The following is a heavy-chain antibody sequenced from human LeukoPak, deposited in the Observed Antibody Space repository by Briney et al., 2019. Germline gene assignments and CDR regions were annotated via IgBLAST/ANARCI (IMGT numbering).Heavy chain of an antibody. CDR2: IYYSGST. J-gene: IGHJ5*02. V-gene: IGHV4-59*11. CDR3: ARGKDWFDP. CDR1: GGSISSHY. Sequence: PSETLSLTCTVSGGSISSHYWSWIRQPPGKGLEWIGYIYYSGSTNYNPSLKSRVTISVDTSKNQFPLKLSSVTAADTAVYYCARGKDWFDPWGQGTLVTVSS.